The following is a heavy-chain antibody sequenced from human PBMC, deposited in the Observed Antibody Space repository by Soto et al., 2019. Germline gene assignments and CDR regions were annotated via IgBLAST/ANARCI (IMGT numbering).Heavy chain of an antibody. CDR3: ARDAVATAAGNNYYYYYGMDV. J-gene: IGHJ6*02. V-gene: IGHV4-30-4*01. CDR2: IYYSGST. CDR1: GGSISSGDYY. Sequence: PSETLSLTCTVSGGSISSGDYYWSWIRQPPGKGLEWIGYIYYSGSTYYDPSPKSRVTISVDTSKNQFSLKLSSVTAADTAVYYCARDAVATAAGNNYYYYYGMDVWGQGTTVTV. D-gene: IGHD6-13*01.